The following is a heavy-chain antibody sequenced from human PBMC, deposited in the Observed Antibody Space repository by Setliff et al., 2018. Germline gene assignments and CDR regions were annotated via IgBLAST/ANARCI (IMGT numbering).Heavy chain of an antibody. CDR3: ARGKGSWVLLRWFDP. V-gene: IGHV3-7*01. CDR2: IKQDGSET. Sequence: GGSLRLSCAASGFTFSSYWMTWVRQAPGKGLEWVANIKQDGSETYYVDSVKGRFTISRDNAKNSLYLQMNSLRAEDTAVYYCARGKGSWVLLRWFDPWGQGTLVTVS. D-gene: IGHD3-10*01. CDR1: GFTFSSYW. J-gene: IGHJ5*02.